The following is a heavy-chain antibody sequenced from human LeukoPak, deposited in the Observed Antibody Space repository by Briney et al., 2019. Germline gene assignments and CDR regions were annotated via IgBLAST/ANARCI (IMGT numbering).Heavy chain of an antibody. CDR2: IWSDGSKK. D-gene: IGHD3-16*01. CDR3: AKLILGASPFDY. CDR1: GFAFSLVG. J-gene: IGHJ4*02. Sequence: PGGSLRLSCEASGFAFSLVGMHWVRQAPGNGLEWVAFIWSDGSKKYYAESVKGRFTISRDNSKTTLYLQMNNLRTEDAGIYSCAKLILGASPFDYWGQGTLVTVSS. V-gene: IGHV3-30*02.